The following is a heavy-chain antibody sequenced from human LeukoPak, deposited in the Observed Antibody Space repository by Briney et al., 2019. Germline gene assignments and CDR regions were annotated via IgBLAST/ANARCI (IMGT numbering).Heavy chain of an antibody. J-gene: IGHJ4*02. D-gene: IGHD6-19*01. CDR1: GGSTSGYY. CDR2: IYYSGGT. Sequence: PSETLSLTCTVSGGSTSGYYWSWIRQPPGKGLEWIGDIYYSGGTNYNPSLTSRVTISVDTSKNQFSLKLNSVTAADTAVYYCARGWDGIAVAGSFDYWGQGTLVTVSS. CDR3: ARGWDGIAVAGSFDY. V-gene: IGHV4-59*01.